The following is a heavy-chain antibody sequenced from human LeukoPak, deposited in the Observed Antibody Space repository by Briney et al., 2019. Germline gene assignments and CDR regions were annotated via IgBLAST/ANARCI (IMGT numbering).Heavy chain of an antibody. V-gene: IGHV3-20*04. Sequence: GGSLRLSCLASGFTFSNNGMHWVRQAPGKGLEWVSGINWNGGRTGYADSMKGRFIISRDNAKNSLYLQVNSLRAEDTALYYCARNFGGGDSSGPYYWGQGTLVTVSS. D-gene: IGHD3-22*01. J-gene: IGHJ4*02. CDR3: ARNFGGGDSSGPYY. CDR2: INWNGGRT. CDR1: GFTFSNNG.